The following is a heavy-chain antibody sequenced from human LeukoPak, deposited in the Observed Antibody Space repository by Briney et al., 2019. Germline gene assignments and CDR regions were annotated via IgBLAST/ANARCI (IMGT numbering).Heavy chain of an antibody. CDR2: IYTSGST. CDR3: ARSIATTVTTGDAFDI. D-gene: IGHD4-11*01. J-gene: IGHJ3*02. V-gene: IGHV4-61*02. Sequence: PSETLSLTCTVSGGSISSGSYYWSWIRQPAGKGLEWIGRIYTSGSTNYNPSLKSRVTISVDTSKNQFSLKLSSVTAADTAVYYCARSIATTVTTGDAFDIWGQGTMVTVSS. CDR1: GGSISSGSYY.